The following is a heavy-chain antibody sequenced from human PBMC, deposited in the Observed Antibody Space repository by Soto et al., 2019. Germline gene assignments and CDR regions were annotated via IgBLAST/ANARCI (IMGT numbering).Heavy chain of an antibody. J-gene: IGHJ5*02. Sequence: SVKVSCKASGYTFTSYAMHWVRQAPGQRLEWMGWINAGNGNTKYSQKFQGRVTITRDTSASTAYMELSSLRSEDTAVYYCAVDFLRDGHPAGWFDPWGQGPLVTVSS. D-gene: IGHD2-2*01. CDR3: AVDFLRDGHPAGWFDP. CDR1: GYTFTSYA. V-gene: IGHV1-3*01. CDR2: INAGNGNT.